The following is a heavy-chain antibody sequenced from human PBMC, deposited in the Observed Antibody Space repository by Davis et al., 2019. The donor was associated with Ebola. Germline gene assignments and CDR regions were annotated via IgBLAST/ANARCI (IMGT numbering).Heavy chain of an antibody. V-gene: IGHV3-53*04. CDR3: ARASYSSGWYPPSWWYFDL. D-gene: IGHD6-19*01. CDR1: GFTVSSNY. J-gene: IGHJ2*01. CDR2: IYSGGST. Sequence: PGGSLRLSCAASGFTVSSNYMSWVRQAPGKGLEWVSVIYSGGSTYYADSVKGRFTISRHNSKNTLYLQMNSLRAEDTAVYYCARASYSSGWYPPSWWYFDLWGRGTLVTVSS.